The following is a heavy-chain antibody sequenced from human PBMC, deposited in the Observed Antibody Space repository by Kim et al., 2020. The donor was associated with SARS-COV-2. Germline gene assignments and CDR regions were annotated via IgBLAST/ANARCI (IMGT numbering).Heavy chain of an antibody. CDR2: ISGSGGST. CDR3: AKDGVQWLGPTGGGY. J-gene: IGHJ4*02. V-gene: IGHV3-23*01. CDR1: GFTFSSYA. D-gene: IGHD6-19*01. Sequence: GGSLRLSCAASGFTFSSYAMSWVRQAPGKGLEWVSAISGSGGSTYYADSVKGRFTISRDNSKNTLYLQMNRLRAEDTAVYYCAKDGVQWLGPTGGGYWGKGALVTVSS.